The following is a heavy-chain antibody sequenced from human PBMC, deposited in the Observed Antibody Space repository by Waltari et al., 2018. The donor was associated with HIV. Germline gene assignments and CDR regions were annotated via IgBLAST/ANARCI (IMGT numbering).Heavy chain of an antibody. Sequence: QVQLQQWGAGLLKPSETLSLTCAVYGGSFSGYYWSWIRQPPGKGLEWIGEINHSGSTNYNPSLKSRVTISVDTSKNQFSLKLSSVTAADTAVYYCARGLIDGSGSYDYWGQGTLVTVSS. CDR1: GGSFSGYY. CDR3: ARGLIDGSGSYDY. CDR2: INHSGST. J-gene: IGHJ4*02. D-gene: IGHD3-10*01. V-gene: IGHV4-34*01.